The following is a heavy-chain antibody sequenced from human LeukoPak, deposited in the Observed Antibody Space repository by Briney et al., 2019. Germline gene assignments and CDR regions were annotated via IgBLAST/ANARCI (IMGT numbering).Heavy chain of an antibody. Sequence: PGGSLRLSCAASRFTFRSYWMTWVRQAPGKGLEWVANIGQDGSEKYYVDSVKGRFTISRDNAKNSLYLQMNSLRAEDTAVYYCARSNSGYAESCYWGQGTLVTVSS. D-gene: IGHD5-12*01. J-gene: IGHJ4*02. CDR1: RFTFRSYW. V-gene: IGHV3-7*01. CDR2: IGQDGSEK. CDR3: ARSNSGYAESCY.